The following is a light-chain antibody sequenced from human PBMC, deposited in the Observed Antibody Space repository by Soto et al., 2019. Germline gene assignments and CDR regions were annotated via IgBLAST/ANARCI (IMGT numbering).Light chain of an antibody. J-gene: IGKJ5*01. V-gene: IGKV3-11*01. CDR1: LSVSVY. CDR2: DAS. CDR3: HQRQYWPPIT. Sequence: EVVLTQSPATLSLSPGERATLSRRTSLSVSVYLDRYQQKPGQAPRLLISDASNRATGIPARFSGSGSGTDFTLTISSLEPEDFAVYYCHQRQYWPPITCGQGTRREIK.